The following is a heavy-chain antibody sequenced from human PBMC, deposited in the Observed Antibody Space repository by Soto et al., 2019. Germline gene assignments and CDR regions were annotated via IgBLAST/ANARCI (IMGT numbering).Heavy chain of an antibody. CDR1: GGTFSTSL. CDR3: ARGYTDYDDHSYYIDS. CDR2: IIPIFGTP. D-gene: IGHD3-22*01. V-gene: IGHV1-69*01. J-gene: IGHJ4*02. Sequence: QVQLVQSGAEVKKPGSSVKVSCKASGGTFSTSLISWVRQAPGQGLEWMGGIIPIFGTPNYAQKFQGRVTITADESTSTVYMELNSLRSEDTAMYYCARGYTDYDDHSYYIDSWGQGAQVPVSS.